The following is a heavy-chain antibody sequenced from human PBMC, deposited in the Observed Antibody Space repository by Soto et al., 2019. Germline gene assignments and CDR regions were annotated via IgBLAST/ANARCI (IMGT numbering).Heavy chain of an antibody. D-gene: IGHD2-15*01. V-gene: IGHV3-53*01. Sequence: ALRLSCAASGFTVSSNYMSWVRQAPGKGLEWVSVIYSGGSTYYADSVKGRFTISRDNSKNTLYLQMSSLRAEDTAVYYCARTYCSGGSCYTYYYYGMDVWGQGTTVTVS. CDR2: IYSGGST. CDR3: ARTYCSGGSCYTYYYYGMDV. J-gene: IGHJ6*02. CDR1: GFTVSSNY.